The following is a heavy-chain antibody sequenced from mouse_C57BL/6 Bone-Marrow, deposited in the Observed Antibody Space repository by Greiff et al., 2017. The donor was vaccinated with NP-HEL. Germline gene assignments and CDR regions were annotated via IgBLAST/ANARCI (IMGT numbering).Heavy chain of an antibody. CDR1: GFTFSSYA. V-gene: IGHV5-9-1*02. CDR2: ISSGGDYI. D-gene: IGHD1-1*01. CDR3: TRDEYGSPWDY. J-gene: IGHJ4*01. Sequence: EVQRVESGEGLVKPGGSLKLSCAASGFTFSSYAMSWVRQTPEKRLEWVAYISSGGDYIYYADTVKGRFTISRDNARNTLYLQMSSLKSEDTAMYYCTRDEYGSPWDYWGQGTSVTVSS.